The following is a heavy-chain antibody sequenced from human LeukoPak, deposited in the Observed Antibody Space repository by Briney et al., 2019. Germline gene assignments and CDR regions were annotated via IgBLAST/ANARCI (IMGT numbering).Heavy chain of an antibody. J-gene: IGHJ4*02. D-gene: IGHD2-15*01. CDR2: ISSGSGYI. CDR1: GFTFSSYG. Sequence: GGSLRLSCAASGFTFSSYGMSWVRQAPGMGLEWVSSISSGSGYIYYADSVKGRFTISRDNAKNSLYLQMNSLRAEDTAVYYCAGDPYGYCSGGSCYHFDYWGQGTLVTVSS. V-gene: IGHV3-21*01. CDR3: AGDPYGYCSGGSCYHFDY.